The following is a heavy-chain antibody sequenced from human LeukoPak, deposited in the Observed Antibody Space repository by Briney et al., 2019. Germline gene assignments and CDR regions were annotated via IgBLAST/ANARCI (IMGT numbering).Heavy chain of an antibody. CDR1: GFTFSRYA. CDR3: ANQPRYYYDSSGYYDYYYYYMDV. CDR2: ISGSGDST. V-gene: IGHV3-23*01. D-gene: IGHD3-22*01. J-gene: IGHJ6*03. Sequence: GGSLRLSCAACGFTFSRYAMSWVRQAPGKGLEWVSGISGSGDSTYYADSVKGRFTISRDNSKHTLYLQMNSLRAEDTAVYYCANQPRYYYDSSGYYDYYYYYMDVWGKGSTVTVSS.